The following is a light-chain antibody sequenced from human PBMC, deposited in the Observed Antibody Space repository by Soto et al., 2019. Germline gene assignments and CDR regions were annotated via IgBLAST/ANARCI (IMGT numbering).Light chain of an antibody. CDR3: SSFTSRFTFV. V-gene: IGLV2-14*01. Sequence: QSVLTQPASVSGSPGQSIAISCTGTHSDVGAYNYVSWYQQHPGKAPKLMISEVTNRPSGVSDRFSGSKSGNTASLTISGLQAEDEADYYCSSFTSRFTFVFGTGTKVTVL. CDR2: EVT. J-gene: IGLJ1*01. CDR1: HSDVGAYNY.